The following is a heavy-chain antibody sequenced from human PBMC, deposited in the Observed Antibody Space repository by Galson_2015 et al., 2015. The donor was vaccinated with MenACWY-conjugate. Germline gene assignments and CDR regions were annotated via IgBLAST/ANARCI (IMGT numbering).Heavy chain of an antibody. CDR3: ARGWWGSSADY. CDR1: GFTISGYW. D-gene: IGHD2-21*01. V-gene: IGHV3-74*01. CDR2: ISFDGSTT. J-gene: IGHJ4*02. Sequence: SLRLSCAASGFTISGYWMHWVRQAPGKGLVWVSHISFDGSTTNYADSVKGRFTISRDNAKNILYLQMNSLRAEDTAVYYCARGWWGSSADYWGQGTLVTVSS.